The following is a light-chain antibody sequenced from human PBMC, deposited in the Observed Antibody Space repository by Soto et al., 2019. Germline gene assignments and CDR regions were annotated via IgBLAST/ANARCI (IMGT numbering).Light chain of an antibody. Sequence: EIVLTQSPGTLSLSPGERATLSCRASQSVSSGYLAWYQQKPGQAPRLLIYGASGRATGIPDRFSGSGSGTDFTLTISRLEPEDSAVYYCQQYGTSPPRTFGQGTKLEMK. CDR2: GAS. V-gene: IGKV3-20*01. CDR1: QSVSSGY. CDR3: QQYGTSPPRT. J-gene: IGKJ2*01.